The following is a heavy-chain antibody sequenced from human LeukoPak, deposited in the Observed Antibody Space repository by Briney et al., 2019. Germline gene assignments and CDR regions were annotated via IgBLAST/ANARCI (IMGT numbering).Heavy chain of an antibody. CDR1: GFTFSSYA. CDR2: ISGSGGST. D-gene: IGHD6-13*01. J-gene: IGHJ4*02. CDR3: ARDKQQLARGCFDY. Sequence: GGSLRLSCAASGFTFSSYAMSWVRQAPGKGLEWVSAISGSGGSTYYADSVKGRFTISRDNAKNSLYLQMNSLRAEDTAVYYCARDKQQLARGCFDYWGQGTLVTVSS. V-gene: IGHV3-23*01.